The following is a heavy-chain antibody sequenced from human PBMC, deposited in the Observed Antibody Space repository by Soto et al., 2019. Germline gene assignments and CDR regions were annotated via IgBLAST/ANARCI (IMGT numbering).Heavy chain of an antibody. CDR3: AKGMGTICGVVIHAKGNYYYYGMDV. D-gene: IGHD3-3*01. CDR1: GFTFSSYA. CDR2: ISGSGGST. Sequence: EVQLLESGGGLVQPGGSLRLSCAASGFTFSSYAMSWVRQAPGKGLEWVSAISGSGGSTYYADSVKGRCTISRDNSKNTLYVQMNSLSAEDTAVYYCAKGMGTICGVVIHAKGNYYYYGMDVWGQGTTGTVSS. V-gene: IGHV3-23*01. J-gene: IGHJ6*02.